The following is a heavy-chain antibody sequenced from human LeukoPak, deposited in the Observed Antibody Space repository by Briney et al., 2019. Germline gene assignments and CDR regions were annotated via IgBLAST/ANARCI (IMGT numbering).Heavy chain of an antibody. V-gene: IGHV1-69*13. CDR3: ATTKTMVRGVITFDY. CDR1: GGTSSSYA. CDR2: IIPIFGTA. Sequence: EASVKVSCKASGGTSSSYAISWVRQAPGQGLEWMGGIIPIFGTANYAQKFQGRVTITADESTSTAYMELSSLRSEDTAVYYCATTKTMVRGVITFDYWGQGTLVTVSS. J-gene: IGHJ4*02. D-gene: IGHD3-10*01.